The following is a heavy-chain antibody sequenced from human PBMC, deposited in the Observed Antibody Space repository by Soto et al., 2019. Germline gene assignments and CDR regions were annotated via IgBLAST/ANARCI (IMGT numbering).Heavy chain of an antibody. V-gene: IGHV4-39*01. D-gene: IGHD5-18*01. CDR2: VFYSGST. CDR1: GGSISRSSYY. J-gene: IGHJ4*02. CDR3: ARLTHRSGYSYGYDF. Sequence: PLETLSLTCTVSGGSISRSSYYWGWIRQPPGKGLEWIGNVFYSGSTYYKSSLKSRVTISVDTSNNQFSLKLSSVTAADTAVYYCARLTHRSGYSYGYDFWGQGTLVTVSS.